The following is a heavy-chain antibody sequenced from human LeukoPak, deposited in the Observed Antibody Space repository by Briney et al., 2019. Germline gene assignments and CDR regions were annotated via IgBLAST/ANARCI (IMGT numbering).Heavy chain of an antibody. V-gene: IGHV4-31*03. CDR1: GGSISSGGYY. CDR3: ARHSIAAAGIDY. J-gene: IGHJ4*02. D-gene: IGHD6-13*01. CDR2: IYYSGST. Sequence: SETLSLTCTVPGGSISSGGYYWSWIRQHPGKGLEWIGYIYYSGSTYYNPSLKSRVTISVDTSKNQFSLKLSSVTAADTAVYYCARHSIAAAGIDYWGQGTLVAVSS.